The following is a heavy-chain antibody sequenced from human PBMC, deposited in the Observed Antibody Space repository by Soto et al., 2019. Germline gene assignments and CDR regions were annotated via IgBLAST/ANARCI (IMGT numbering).Heavy chain of an antibody. CDR1: GGTFDNFI. V-gene: IGHV1-69*01. CDR2: IVPMLGTP. Sequence: QVQLVQSGAEVKEPGSSVRVSCKASGGTFDNFIMNWVRQTPGQGLEWMGGIVPMLGTPTYAEKFKGRVTISATGSTSTMSMEVTSMRSEATAIYYCASNGTYSSSLSQYSGMDVWGQGTTVTVSS. D-gene: IGHD1-26*01. CDR3: ASNGTYSSSLSQYSGMDV. J-gene: IGHJ6*02.